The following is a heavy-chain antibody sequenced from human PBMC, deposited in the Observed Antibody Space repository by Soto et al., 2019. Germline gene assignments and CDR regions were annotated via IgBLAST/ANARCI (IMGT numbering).Heavy chain of an antibody. D-gene: IGHD5-12*01. CDR1: GFTFSSYA. CDR3: ARVVGRRDGYNFLTDFYAFDI. Sequence: GGSLRLSCAASGFTFSSYAMHWVRQAPGKGLEWVAVISYDGSNKYYADSVKGRFTISRDNSKNTLYLQMNSLRAEDTAVYYCARVVGRRDGYNFLTDFYAFDIWGQGTMVTVSS. V-gene: IGHV3-30-3*01. J-gene: IGHJ3*02. CDR2: ISYDGSNK.